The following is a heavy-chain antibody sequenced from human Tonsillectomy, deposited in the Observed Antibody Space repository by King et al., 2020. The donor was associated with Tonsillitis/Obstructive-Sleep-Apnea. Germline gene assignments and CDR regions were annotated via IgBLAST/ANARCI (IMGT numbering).Heavy chain of an antibody. CDR3: ARQPGRYCSSTSCYHFDY. J-gene: IGHJ4*02. V-gene: IGHV4-39*01. Sequence: QLQESGPGLVKPSETLSLTCTVSGGSISSSSYYWGWIRQPPGNGLEWIGSIYYSGSTYYNPSLKSRVTISVDTSKNQFSLKLSSVTAADTAVYYCARQPGRYCSSTSCYHFDYWGQGTLVTVSS. CDR2: IYYSGST. D-gene: IGHD2-2*01. CDR1: GGSISSSSYY.